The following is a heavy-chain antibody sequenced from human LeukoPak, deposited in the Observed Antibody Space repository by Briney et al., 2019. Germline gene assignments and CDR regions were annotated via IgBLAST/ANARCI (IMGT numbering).Heavy chain of an antibody. CDR3: AKDIKKIVGATIVFDY. D-gene: IGHD1-26*01. CDR2: ISGSGGST. CDR1: GFTFSSYA. J-gene: IGHJ4*02. Sequence: GGSLRLSCAASGFTFSSYAMSWVRQAPGKGLEWVSAISGSGGSTYYADSVKGRFTISRDNSKNTLYLQMNSLRAEDKAVYYCAKDIKKIVGATIVFDYWGQGTLVTVSS. V-gene: IGHV3-23*01.